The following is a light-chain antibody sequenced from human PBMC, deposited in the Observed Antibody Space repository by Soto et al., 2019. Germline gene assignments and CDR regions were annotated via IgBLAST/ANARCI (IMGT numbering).Light chain of an antibody. Sequence: DIQMTQSPSALAASVGDRVTITCRASQSVGTWLAWYQQKPGKAPKLLIIDVSTLQSGVPSRFSGSGSGTEFTLTIRSLQPDDFATYYCQHYSSYSTFGQGTKVDIK. CDR3: QHYSSYST. J-gene: IGKJ1*01. V-gene: IGKV1-5*01. CDR1: QSVGTW. CDR2: DVS.